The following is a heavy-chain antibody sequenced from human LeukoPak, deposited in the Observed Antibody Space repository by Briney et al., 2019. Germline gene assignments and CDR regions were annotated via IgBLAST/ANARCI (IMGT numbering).Heavy chain of an antibody. D-gene: IGHD3-9*01. V-gene: IGHV4-59*12. J-gene: IGHJ3*02. CDR1: GGSISSYY. CDR3: ARAVIRYFDWLEAFDI. Sequence: SETLSLTCTVSGGSISSYYWSWIRQPPGKGLEWIGYIYHSGSTYYNPSLKSRVTISVDRSKNQFSLKLSSVTAADTAVYYCARAVIRYFDWLEAFDIWGQGTMVTVSS. CDR2: IYHSGST.